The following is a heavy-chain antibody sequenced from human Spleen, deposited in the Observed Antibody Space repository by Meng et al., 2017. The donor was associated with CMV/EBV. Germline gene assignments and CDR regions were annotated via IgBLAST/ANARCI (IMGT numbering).Heavy chain of an antibody. CDR2: IYYSGST. D-gene: IGHD3-3*01. J-gene: IGHJ5*02. V-gene: IGHV4-39*07. Sequence: SETLSLTCTVSGGSISSSSYYWGWIRQPPGKGLEWIGSIYYSGSTYYNPSLKSRVSISLDTSKNQFSLKLTSVAAADTAVYYCARARKPTRQRNYDARFLEWGREFDPWGQGTLVTVSS. CDR1: GGSISSSSYY. CDR3: ARARKPTRQRNYDARFLEWGREFDP.